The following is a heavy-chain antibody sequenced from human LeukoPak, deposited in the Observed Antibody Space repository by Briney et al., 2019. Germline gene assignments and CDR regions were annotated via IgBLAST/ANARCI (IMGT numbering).Heavy chain of an antibody. D-gene: IGHD6-25*01. J-gene: IGHJ6*03. Sequence: ASVKVSCKASGYTSTSYGISWVRQAPGQGLEWMGWISAYNGNTNYAQKLQGRVTMTTDTSTSTAYMELRSLRSDGTAVYYCARDDVERPYYMDVWGKGTTVTVSS. CDR3: ARDDVERPYYMDV. CDR2: ISAYNGNT. V-gene: IGHV1-18*01. CDR1: GYTSTSYG.